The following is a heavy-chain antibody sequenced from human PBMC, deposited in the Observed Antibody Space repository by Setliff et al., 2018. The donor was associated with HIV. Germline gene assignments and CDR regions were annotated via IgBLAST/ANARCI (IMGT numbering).Heavy chain of an antibody. Sequence: ASVKVSCKASGYTFTNYYIHWVRQAPGQGLEWMGIINPSGGSTTYAQKFQGRVTMTRDTSTSTVYMELSSLRSEDTAVYYCARDAFDYTAYYYPYMGVWGKGTTVTVSS. V-gene: IGHV1-46*01. J-gene: IGHJ6*03. D-gene: IGHD4-4*01. CDR3: ARDAFDYTAYYYPYMGV. CDR2: INPSGGST. CDR1: GYTFTNYY.